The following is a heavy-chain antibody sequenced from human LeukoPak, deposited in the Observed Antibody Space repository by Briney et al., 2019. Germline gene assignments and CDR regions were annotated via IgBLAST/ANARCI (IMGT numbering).Heavy chain of an antibody. V-gene: IGHV4-59*01. CDR1: GGSISSYY. CDR2: IYYSGST. CDR3: ARDRLDILTGYYSSGNIFDY. D-gene: IGHD3-9*01. Sequence: PSETLSLTCTVSGGSISSYYWSWIRQPPGKGLEWIGYIYYSGSTNYNPSLKSRVTISVDTSKNQFSLKLSSVTAADTAVYYCARDRLDILTGYYSSGNIFDYWGQGTLVTVSS. J-gene: IGHJ4*02.